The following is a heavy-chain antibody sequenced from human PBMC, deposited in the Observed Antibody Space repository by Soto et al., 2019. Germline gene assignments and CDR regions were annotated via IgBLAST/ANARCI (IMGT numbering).Heavy chain of an antibody. D-gene: IGHD6-13*01. Sequence: QVQLQESGPGLVKPSQTLSLTCTVSGGSISSGGDYWSGIRQHPGKGLEWIGYIYYSGSTYYNPSLKSRVTISVDTSKNQFSLKLSSVTAADTAVYYCARSFVVAAAGPFDYWGQGTLVTVSS. CDR1: GGSISSGGDY. CDR3: ARSFVVAAAGPFDY. CDR2: IYYSGST. J-gene: IGHJ4*02. V-gene: IGHV4-31*03.